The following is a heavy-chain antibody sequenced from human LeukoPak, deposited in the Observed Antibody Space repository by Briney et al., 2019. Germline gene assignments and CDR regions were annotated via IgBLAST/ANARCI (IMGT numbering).Heavy chain of an antibody. D-gene: IGHD3-10*01. J-gene: IGHJ3*02. CDR1: GGSISSYY. CDR2: IYYSGST. V-gene: IGHV4-59*08. Sequence: SETLCLTCTVSGGSISSYYLSWIRQPPGKGLEWISYIYYSGSTNYNPSLKSRVTISLETTKNQISFMLSSVTTADTAVVYFARRGRRFGVYAFGIWGQGAMVTVSS. CDR3: ARRGRRFGVYAFGI.